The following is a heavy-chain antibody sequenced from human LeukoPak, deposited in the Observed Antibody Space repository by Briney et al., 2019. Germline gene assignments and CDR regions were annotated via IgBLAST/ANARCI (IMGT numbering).Heavy chain of an antibody. V-gene: IGHV3-30*09. Sequence: GGSLRLSCAASGFTFSSYAIHWVRQAPGKGLEWVAFISYDGGDKRYAESVKGRIAISRDNSRKTLYLQMHSLGPEDTAIYYCARDLSERYSIDYWGQGTLVTVSS. J-gene: IGHJ4*02. CDR1: GFTFSSYA. D-gene: IGHD1-14*01. CDR3: ARDLSERYSIDY. CDR2: ISYDGGDK.